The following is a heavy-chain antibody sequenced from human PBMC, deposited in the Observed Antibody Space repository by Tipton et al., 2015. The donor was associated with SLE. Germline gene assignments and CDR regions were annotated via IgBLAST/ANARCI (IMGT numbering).Heavy chain of an antibody. D-gene: IGHD3-22*01. Sequence: LRLSCAVSGYSISSGYYWGWIRQPPGKGLEWIGSIYHSGSTYYNPSLKSRVTISVDTSKNQFSLKLSSVTAADTAVYYCARSSITMIVVVISAFDIWGQGTMVTVSS. CDR1: GYSISSGYY. CDR3: ARSSITMIVVVISAFDI. V-gene: IGHV4-38-2*01. CDR2: IYHSGST. J-gene: IGHJ3*02.